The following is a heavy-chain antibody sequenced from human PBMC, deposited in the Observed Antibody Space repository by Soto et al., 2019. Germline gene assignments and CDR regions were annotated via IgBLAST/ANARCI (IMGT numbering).Heavy chain of an antibody. J-gene: IGHJ2*01. V-gene: IGHV1-58*01. CDR2: IAVGSGNT. Sequence: SVKVSCKASGFTFTSSAVQWVRQARGQRLEWIGWIAVGSGNTNYAQKFQERVTITRDMSTRTAYMELSSLRSEDTAVYYCAAGIFFYFCGGHPDLLSFPARRSSDL. D-gene: IGHD3-3*01. CDR1: GFTFTSSA. CDR3: AAGIFFYFCGGHPDLLSFPARRSSDL.